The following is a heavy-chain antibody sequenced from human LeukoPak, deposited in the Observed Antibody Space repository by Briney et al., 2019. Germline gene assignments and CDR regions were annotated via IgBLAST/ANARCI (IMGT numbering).Heavy chain of an antibody. CDR2: ISSTSAHI. CDR3: ARDRNGWAVYDY. CDR1: GFSFNTYS. V-gene: IGHV3-21*01. J-gene: IGHJ4*02. D-gene: IGHD5/OR15-5a*01. Sequence: GGSLRLSCAASGFSFNTYSMNWVRQAPGKGLEWVSSISSTSAHIFYADSVKGRFSISRDNAKNSLYLQMNSLRAEDTAVYYCARDRNGWAVYDYWGQGTLVTVSS.